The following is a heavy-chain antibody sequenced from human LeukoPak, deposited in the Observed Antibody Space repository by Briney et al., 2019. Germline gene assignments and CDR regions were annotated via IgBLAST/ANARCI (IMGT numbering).Heavy chain of an antibody. Sequence: ASVKVSFKASGYTFTIYGISWVRQAPGQGLEWMGWISAYNGNTNYAQKLQGRVTMTTDTSTSTAYMELRSLSSDDTAVYYCARGVEQWLVRLYYFDYWGQGTLVTVSS. CDR1: GYTFTIYG. J-gene: IGHJ4*02. D-gene: IGHD6-19*01. CDR3: ARGVEQWLVRLYYFDY. V-gene: IGHV1-18*01. CDR2: ISAYNGNT.